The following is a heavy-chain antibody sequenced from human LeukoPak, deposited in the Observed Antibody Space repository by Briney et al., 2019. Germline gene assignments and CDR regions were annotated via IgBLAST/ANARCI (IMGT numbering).Heavy chain of an antibody. CDR2: IYHSGTT. V-gene: IGHV4-39*01. D-gene: IGHD4-23*01. Sequence: PSETLSLTCTVSGGSISSTSYYWGWIRQPPGKGLEWIGNIYHSGTTFYTSSLKSRVTISVDTSKNQFSLKLSSVIAADTAVYYCARLTTVVTPPDYWGQGTLVTVSS. CDR1: GGSISSTSYY. J-gene: IGHJ4*02. CDR3: ARLTTVVTPPDY.